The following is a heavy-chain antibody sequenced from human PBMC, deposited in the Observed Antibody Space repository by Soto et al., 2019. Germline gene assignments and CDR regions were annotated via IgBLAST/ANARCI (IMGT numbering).Heavy chain of an antibody. J-gene: IGHJ4*02. Sequence: SETLSLTCAVYGGSFSGYYWSWIRQPPGKGLEWIGEINHSGSTNYNPSLKSRVTISVDTSKNQFSLKLSSVTAADTAVYYCARTIYDILTGYFYYFDYWGQGTLVTVSS. CDR3: ARTIYDILTGYFYYFDY. CDR2: INHSGST. CDR1: GGSFSGYY. V-gene: IGHV4-34*01. D-gene: IGHD3-9*01.